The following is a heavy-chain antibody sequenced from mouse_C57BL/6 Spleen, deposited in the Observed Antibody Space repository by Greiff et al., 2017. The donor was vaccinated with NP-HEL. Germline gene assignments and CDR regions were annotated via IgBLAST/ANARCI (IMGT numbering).Heavy chain of an antibody. D-gene: IGHD1-1*01. J-gene: IGHJ1*03. CDR2: ISYDGSN. CDR1: GYSITSGYY. V-gene: IGHV3-6*01. Sequence: ESGPGLVKPSQSLSLTCSVTGYSITSGYYWNWIRQFPGNKLEWMGYISYDGSNNYNPSRKNRISITRDTSKNQFFLKLNSVTTEDTATYYCARDITTVVAHWYFDVWGTGTTVTVSS. CDR3: ARDITTVVAHWYFDV.